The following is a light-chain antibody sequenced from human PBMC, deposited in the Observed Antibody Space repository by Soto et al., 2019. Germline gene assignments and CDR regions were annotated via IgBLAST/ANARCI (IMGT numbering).Light chain of an antibody. CDR1: QTISSW. Sequence: DIHMTQSPSTLSLSLGDRVTITFRASQTISSWLAWYQHQPGKAPKLLIYDASSLESGVPSRFSGIGSGTEFTLSISSLQPEDFGTYYCQQCYMGWTFGQGTKVDIK. V-gene: IGKV1-5*01. CDR3: QQCYMGWT. CDR2: DAS. J-gene: IGKJ1*01.